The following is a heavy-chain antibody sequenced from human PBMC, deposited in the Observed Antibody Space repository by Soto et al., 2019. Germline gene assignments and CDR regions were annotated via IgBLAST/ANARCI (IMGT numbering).Heavy chain of an antibody. Sequence: PGGSLRLSCAASGFTFSSYAMSWVRQAPGKGLEWVSAISGSGGSTYYADSVKGRFTISRDNSKNTLYLQMNSLRAEDTAVYYCAKDRYYGSGQTTRPFDYWGQGTLVTVSS. J-gene: IGHJ4*02. CDR2: ISGSGGST. CDR1: GFTFSSYA. D-gene: IGHD3-10*01. CDR3: AKDRYYGSGQTTRPFDY. V-gene: IGHV3-23*01.